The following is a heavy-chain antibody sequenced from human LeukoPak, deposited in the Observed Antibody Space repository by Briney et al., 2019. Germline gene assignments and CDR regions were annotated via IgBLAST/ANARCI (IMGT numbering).Heavy chain of an antibody. J-gene: IGHJ4*02. Sequence: SETLSLTCTVSGGSIRSYCWSWIRQAPGKGLEWIGFISYSGYTSYSPSLKSRVAISVDTSKSQFSLRLSSLTAADTAIYYCARGRNDNGGMFFDSWAQGTLVTVSS. V-gene: IGHV4-59*01. CDR1: GGSIRSYC. CDR3: ARGRNDNGGMFFDS. D-gene: IGHD4-23*01. CDR2: ISYSGYT.